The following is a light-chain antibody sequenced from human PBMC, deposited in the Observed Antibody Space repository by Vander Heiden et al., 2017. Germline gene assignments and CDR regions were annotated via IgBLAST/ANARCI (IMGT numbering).Light chain of an antibody. V-gene: IGKV1-17*01. Sequence: IQMTPSPSSLSASVGDRVTITCQASQGIGNNLGWYQQKPGKAPKRVIYAASNLQTGVPSRFSGSGSGTEFTLTISSLQPEDFATYYCLQHNTLPRTFGQGTKVEI. CDR1: QGIGNN. CDR3: LQHNTLPRT. CDR2: AAS. J-gene: IGKJ1*01.